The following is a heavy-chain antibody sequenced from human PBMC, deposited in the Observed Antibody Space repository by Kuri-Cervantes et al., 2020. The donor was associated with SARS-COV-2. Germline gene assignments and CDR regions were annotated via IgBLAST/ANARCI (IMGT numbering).Heavy chain of an antibody. Sequence: GESLKISCAASGFTFSSYGMHWVRQAPGKGLEWVAVISYDGSNKYYADSVKGRFTISRDNSKNTLYLQMNSLRAEDTAVYYCAKDLSGSGSYYFLSWGQGTLVTV. CDR1: GFTFSSYG. J-gene: IGHJ5*02. V-gene: IGHV3-30*18. CDR3: AKDLSGSGSYYFLS. D-gene: IGHD3-10*01. CDR2: ISYDGSNK.